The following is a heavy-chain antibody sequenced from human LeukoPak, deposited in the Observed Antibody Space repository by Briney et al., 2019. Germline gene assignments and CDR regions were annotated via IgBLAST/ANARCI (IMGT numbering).Heavy chain of an antibody. CDR3: ARDMTTPRSYYMDV. J-gene: IGHJ6*03. D-gene: IGHD4-11*01. CDR2: IYTSGST. Sequence: SETLSLTCTVSGGSISSDSYYWSWIRQPAGKGLEWIGRIYTSGSTNYNPSLKSRVTISVDTSKNQFSLKLSSVTAADTAVYYCARDMTTPRSYYMDVWGKGTTVTVSS. V-gene: IGHV4-61*02. CDR1: GGSISSDSYY.